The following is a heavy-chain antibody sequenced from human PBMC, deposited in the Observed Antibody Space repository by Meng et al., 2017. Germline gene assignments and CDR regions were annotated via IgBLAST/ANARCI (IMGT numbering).Heavy chain of an antibody. CDR1: GGSLSGYY. D-gene: IGHD5-18*01. Sequence: QVQLQPVGGGVFKPSDTLSLTFAVHGGSLSGYYWSGIRQPPGKGLEWIGEINHSGSTNYNPSLKSRVTISVDTSKNQFSLKLSSVTAADTAVYYCASSGYSYGYRFDYWGQGTLVTVSS. CDR2: INHSGST. V-gene: IGHV4-34*01. J-gene: IGHJ4*02. CDR3: ASSGYSYGYRFDY.